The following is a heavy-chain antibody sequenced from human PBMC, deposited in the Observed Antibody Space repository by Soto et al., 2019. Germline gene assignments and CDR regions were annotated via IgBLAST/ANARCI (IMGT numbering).Heavy chain of an antibody. J-gene: IGHJ6*02. V-gene: IGHV3-23*01. Sequence: GGSLRLSCAASRFTLRNYVVNWVRQAPGKGLEWVSTTGGSGDTYYPDSVKGRFTISRDNSKNTLYLQMNSLRAEDTAVYYCARDQESSSSYYYGMDVWGQGTTVIVSS. D-gene: IGHD6-6*01. CDR2: TGGSGDT. CDR1: RFTLRNYV. CDR3: ARDQESSSSYYYGMDV.